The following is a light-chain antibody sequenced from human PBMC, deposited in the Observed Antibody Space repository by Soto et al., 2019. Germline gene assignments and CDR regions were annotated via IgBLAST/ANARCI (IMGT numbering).Light chain of an antibody. CDR3: SSYTSSSPLV. CDR2: DVR. J-gene: IGLJ3*02. V-gene: IGLV2-14*01. Sequence: QSALTQPASVSGSPGQSITISCIGTSSDVGSYNYVSWYQEHPGKAPKLIIFDVRDRPSGVSDRFSGSKSGNTASLTISDLQADDEAHYYCSSYTSSSPLVFGGGTQLTVL. CDR1: SSDVGSYNY.